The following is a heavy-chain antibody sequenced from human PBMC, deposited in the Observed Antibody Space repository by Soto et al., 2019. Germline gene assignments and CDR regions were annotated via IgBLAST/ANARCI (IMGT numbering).Heavy chain of an antibody. Sequence: ASVKVSCKASGYTFTSSYIHWVRQAPGKGLEWMGGFDPEDGETIYAQKFQGRVTMTEDTSTDTAYMELSSLRSEDTAVYYCATDTSPYSYGYCYWGQGTLVTVSS. D-gene: IGHD5-18*01. CDR1: GYTFTSSY. J-gene: IGHJ4*02. V-gene: IGHV1-24*01. CDR3: ATDTSPYSYGYCY. CDR2: FDPEDGET.